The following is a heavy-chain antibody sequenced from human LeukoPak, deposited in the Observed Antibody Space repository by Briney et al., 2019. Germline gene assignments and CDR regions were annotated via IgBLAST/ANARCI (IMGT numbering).Heavy chain of an antibody. CDR2: ISAYNGNT. CDR1: GYTFTSYG. V-gene: IGHV1-18*01. D-gene: IGHD1-26*01. J-gene: IGHJ6*03. Sequence: GASVKVSCKASGYTFTSYGISWVRQAPGQGLEWMGWISAYNGNTNYAQKLQGRVTMTTDTSTSTAYMELRSLRSEDTAVYYCAREWSSLGVVGYMDVWGKGSTVTVSS. CDR3: AREWSSLGVVGYMDV.